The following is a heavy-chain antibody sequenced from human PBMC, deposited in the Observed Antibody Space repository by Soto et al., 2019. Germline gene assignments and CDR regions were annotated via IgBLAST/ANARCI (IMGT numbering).Heavy chain of an antibody. CDR2: INSDGSST. CDR1: GFTISSYW. J-gene: IGHJ4*02. D-gene: IGHD2-21*02. CDR3: ARAPRAYCGGDCYTPFGY. V-gene: IGHV3-74*01. Sequence: PGGSLRLSCAASGFTISSYWMHWVRQAPGKGLVWVSRINSDGSSTSYADSVKGRFTISRDNAKNTLYLQMNSLRAEDTAVYYCARAPRAYCGGDCYTPFGYWGQGTLVTVSS.